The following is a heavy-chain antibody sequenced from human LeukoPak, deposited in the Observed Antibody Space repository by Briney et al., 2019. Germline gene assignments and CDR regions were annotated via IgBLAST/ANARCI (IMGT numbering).Heavy chain of an antibody. Sequence: PGGPLRLSCAASGFTFSSYSMNWVRQAPGKGLEWVSSISSSSSYIYYADSVKGRFTISRDNTKNSLYLQMNSLRAEDTAVYYCARKGIAPQYYFDYWGQGTLVTVSS. CDR2: ISSSSSYI. CDR1: GFTFSSYS. CDR3: ARKGIAPQYYFDY. J-gene: IGHJ4*02. V-gene: IGHV3-21*01. D-gene: IGHD6-13*01.